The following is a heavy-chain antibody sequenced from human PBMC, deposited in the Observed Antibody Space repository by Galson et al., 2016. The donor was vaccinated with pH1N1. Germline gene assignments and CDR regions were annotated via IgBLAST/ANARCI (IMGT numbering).Heavy chain of an antibody. Sequence: SVKVSCKASGGTFSSFGISWVRQAPGQGLEWMGGIIGMFAKTNYAQKFKGRVTITADELTSTAYMELSSLTSEDTAVYYCARSPGYMVTALDNWGHGTLVTVSS. CDR1: GGTFSSFG. V-gene: IGHV1-69*13. CDR3: ARSPGYMVTALDN. D-gene: IGHD2-21*02. J-gene: IGHJ4*01. CDR2: IIGMFAKT.